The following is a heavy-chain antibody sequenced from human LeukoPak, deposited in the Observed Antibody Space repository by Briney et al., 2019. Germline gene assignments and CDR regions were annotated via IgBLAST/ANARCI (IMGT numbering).Heavy chain of an antibody. J-gene: IGHJ4*02. D-gene: IGHD6-19*01. CDR1: GFTFSSYW. CDR2: IKQDGSEK. Sequence: GGSLRLSCAASGFTFSSYWMSWVRQAPGRGLEWVANIKQDGSEKYYVDSVKGRFTISRDNAKNSLYLQMNSLRAEDTAVYYCARVRGAVAVYFDYWGQGTLVTVSS. CDR3: ARVRGAVAVYFDY. V-gene: IGHV3-7*01.